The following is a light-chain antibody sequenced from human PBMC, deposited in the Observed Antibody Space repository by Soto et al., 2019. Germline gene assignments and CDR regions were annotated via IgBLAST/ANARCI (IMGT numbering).Light chain of an antibody. CDR2: LEGSRSY. V-gene: IGLV4-60*02. CDR3: ETWDSNTHTV. Sequence: QLVLTQSSSASASLGSSVKLTCTLSSGHSSYIIAWHQQQPGKAPRYLMKLEGSRSYNKGSGVPDRFSGSSSGADRYLTISNLQFEDEADYYCETWDSNTHTVFGGGTKLTVL. CDR1: SGHSSYI. J-gene: IGLJ3*02.